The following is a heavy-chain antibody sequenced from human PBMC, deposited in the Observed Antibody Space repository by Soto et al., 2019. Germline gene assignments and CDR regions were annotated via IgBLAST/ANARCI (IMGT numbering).Heavy chain of an antibody. V-gene: IGHV3-30*18. CDR1: GFTFSSYG. J-gene: IGHJ6*02. CDR2: ISYDGSNK. CDR3: AKEVWSGPMDV. D-gene: IGHD3-3*01. Sequence: GGPLRLSCAASGFTFSSYGMHWVRQAPGKGLEWVAVISYDGSNKYYADSVKGRFTISRDNSKNTPYLQMNSLRAEDTAVYHCAKEVWSGPMDVWGQGTTVTVSS.